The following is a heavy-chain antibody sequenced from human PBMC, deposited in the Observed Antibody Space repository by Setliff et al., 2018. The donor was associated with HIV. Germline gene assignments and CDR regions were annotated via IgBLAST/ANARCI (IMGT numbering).Heavy chain of an antibody. D-gene: IGHD6-19*01. CDR2: IFSSGNT. CDR1: GGSISNYY. J-gene: IGHJ4*02. V-gene: IGHV4-4*07. Sequence: PSETLSLTCEVSGGSISNYYWSWIRQPAGKGLEWIGRIFSSGNTYYNPSLKSRVTMLVDTSKNQFSLNLNSVTAADTAIYYCARAPFPVAGFDYFDHWGQGTQVTVSS. CDR3: ARAPFPVAGFDYFDH.